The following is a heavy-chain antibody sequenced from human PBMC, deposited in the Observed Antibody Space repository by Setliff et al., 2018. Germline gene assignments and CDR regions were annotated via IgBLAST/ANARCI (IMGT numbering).Heavy chain of an antibody. V-gene: IGHV4-4*07. D-gene: IGHD6-19*01. Sequence: SETLSLTCTVSGGSISSYYWSWIRQPAGKGLEWIGHIYIGGSAKYNPSLKSRVTMSIDTFKNQFSLKLNSVTAADMAVYYCAREQWLDPPGYYYMDVWAKGTTVTGSS. J-gene: IGHJ6*03. CDR2: IYIGGSA. CDR3: AREQWLDPPGYYYMDV. CDR1: GGSISSYY.